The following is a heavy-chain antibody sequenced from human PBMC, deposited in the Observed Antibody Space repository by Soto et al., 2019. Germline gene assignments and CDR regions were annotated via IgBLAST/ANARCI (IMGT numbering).Heavy chain of an antibody. Sequence: GSGPTLVNPTQTLTLTCTFSGFSLSTSGMCVSWIRQPPGKALEWLALIDWDDDKYYSTSLKTRLTISKDTSKNQVVLTMTNMDPVDTATYYCARTRRSYYDFWSGYPDYWGQGTLVTVSS. CDR2: IDWDDDK. J-gene: IGHJ4*02. D-gene: IGHD3-3*01. CDR1: GFSLSTSGMC. V-gene: IGHV2-70*01. CDR3: ARTRRSYYDFWSGYPDY.